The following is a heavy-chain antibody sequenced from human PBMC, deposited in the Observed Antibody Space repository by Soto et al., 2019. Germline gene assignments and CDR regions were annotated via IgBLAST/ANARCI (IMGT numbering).Heavy chain of an antibody. D-gene: IGHD6-6*01. V-gene: IGHV1-8*02. Sequence: ASVKVSCKASGYTFTSYGINWVRQATGQGLGWMGWMNPNSGNTGYAQKFQGRVTMTRNTSISTAYMELSSLRSEDTAVYYCAREGEYSSSSSAFDIWGQGTMVTVSS. CDR2: MNPNSGNT. J-gene: IGHJ3*02. CDR3: AREGEYSSSSSAFDI. CDR1: GYTFTSYG.